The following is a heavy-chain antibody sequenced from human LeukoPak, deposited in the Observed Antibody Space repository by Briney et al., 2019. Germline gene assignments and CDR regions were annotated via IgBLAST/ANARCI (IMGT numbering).Heavy chain of an antibody. J-gene: IGHJ6*02. CDR3: ARDVWRRAFYYAMDV. Sequence: GGSLRLSCVASGFTFYDRAMHWVRQAPGKGLEWVSSISWYSGNIGYADSLKGRFSISRDNAKNTLYLEMNSLRTDDTALYFCARDVWRRAFYYAMDVWGQGTTVAVSS. CDR2: ISWYSGNI. D-gene: IGHD2-21*01. V-gene: IGHV3-9*01. CDR1: GFTFYDRA.